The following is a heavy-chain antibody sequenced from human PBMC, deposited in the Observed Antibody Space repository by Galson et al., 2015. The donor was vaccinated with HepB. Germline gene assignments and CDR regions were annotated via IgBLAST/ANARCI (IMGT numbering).Heavy chain of an antibody. CDR3: ARDPEGVGVTLVGMDV. Sequence: SLRLSCAASGFTFSRYWMHWVRQAPGKGLVWVSRINSDGSSTRYADSVKGRFTISRDNAKNTLYLQMNSLRAEDTAVYYCARDPEGVGVTLVGMDVWGQGTTVTVSS. CDR1: GFTFSRYW. CDR2: INSDGSST. J-gene: IGHJ6*02. V-gene: IGHV3-74*01. D-gene: IGHD3-16*01.